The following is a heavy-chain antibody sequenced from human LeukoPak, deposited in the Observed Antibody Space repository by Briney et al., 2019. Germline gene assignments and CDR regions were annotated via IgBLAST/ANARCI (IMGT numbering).Heavy chain of an antibody. CDR3: ARGGGYRSSGYWGRYGMDV. CDR2: IWYDGSNK. CDR1: GFTFSSYG. V-gene: IGHV3-33*01. D-gene: IGHD3-22*01. J-gene: IGHJ6*02. Sequence: GALRLSCAASGFTFSSYGMHWVRQAPGKGLEWVAVIWYDGSNKYYADSVKGRFTISRDNSKNTLYLQMNSLRAEDTAVYYCARGGGYRSSGYWGRYGMDVWGQGTTVTVSS.